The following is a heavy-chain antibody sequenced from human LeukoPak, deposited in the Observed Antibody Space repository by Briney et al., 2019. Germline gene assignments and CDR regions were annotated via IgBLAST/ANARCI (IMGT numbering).Heavy chain of an antibody. Sequence: PGGSLRLSCAASGFTFSNSGMSWVRQAPGKGLEWVSAISTDAGETHYADSVKGRFTISRDNSKNTLYLQMNSLRAEDTAVYYCAKDSRYCSSTSCYNRYYYYYMDVWGKGTTVTISS. D-gene: IGHD2-2*02. CDR3: AKDSRYCSSTSCYNRYYYYYMDV. V-gene: IGHV3-23*01. CDR2: ISTDAGET. CDR1: GFTFSNSG. J-gene: IGHJ6*03.